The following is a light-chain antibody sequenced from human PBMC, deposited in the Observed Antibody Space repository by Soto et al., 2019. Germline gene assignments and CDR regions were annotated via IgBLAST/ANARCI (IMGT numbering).Light chain of an antibody. V-gene: IGKV3-20*01. CDR2: GAS. Sequence: EIVLTQSPGTLSLSPGERATLSFSASQSVSYYLAWYQQKPGQAPRLLIYGASSRATGIPDRFSGSGSGTDFTLTISRLEPEDFAVYYCQQYGSSPLTFGGGTKVDIK. CDR3: QQYGSSPLT. CDR1: QSVSYY. J-gene: IGKJ4*01.